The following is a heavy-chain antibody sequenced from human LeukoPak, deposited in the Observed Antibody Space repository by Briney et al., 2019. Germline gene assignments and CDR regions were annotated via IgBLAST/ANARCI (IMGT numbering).Heavy chain of an antibody. J-gene: IGHJ4*02. Sequence: GSLRLSCAASGFTFSSYAMSWVRQAPGKGLEWVSAISGSGGSTYYADSVKGRFTISRDNSKNTLYLQMNSLRAEDTAVYYCANGPYVWGSYRPFDYWGQGTLVTVSS. CDR1: GFTFSSYA. CDR3: ANGPYVWGSYRPFDY. D-gene: IGHD3-16*02. CDR2: ISGSGGST. V-gene: IGHV3-23*01.